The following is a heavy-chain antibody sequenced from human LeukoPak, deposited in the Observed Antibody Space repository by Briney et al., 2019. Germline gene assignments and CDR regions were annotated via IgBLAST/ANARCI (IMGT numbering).Heavy chain of an antibody. CDR1: GFTFSSYA. D-gene: IGHD1-1*01. V-gene: IGHV3-23*01. CDR2: ISGSGGST. J-gene: IGHJ4*02. Sequence: GGSLRLSCAASGFTFSSYAMSWVRQAPGKGLEWVSAISGSGGSTYYADSVKGRFTISRDNSKNTLYLQVNSLRAEDTAVYYCAKRSAGTTYYYFDYWGQGTLVTVSS. CDR3: AKRSAGTTYYYFDY.